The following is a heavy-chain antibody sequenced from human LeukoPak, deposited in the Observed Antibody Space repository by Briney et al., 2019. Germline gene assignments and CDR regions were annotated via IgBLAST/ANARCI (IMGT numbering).Heavy chain of an antibody. J-gene: IGHJ4*02. CDR1: GYTFTSYA. CDR2: VNPNSGNT. V-gene: IGHV1-8*01. D-gene: IGHD3-22*01. Sequence: VSVKVSCKTFGYTFTSYALNWVRQATGHGVEWMGWVNPNSGNTGYAQKFQGRVTMTMDPSISTAYMELSSLRSEDTAVYYCARRSDDYDSSAYYHWGQGTLVTVSS. CDR3: ARRSDDYDSSAYYH.